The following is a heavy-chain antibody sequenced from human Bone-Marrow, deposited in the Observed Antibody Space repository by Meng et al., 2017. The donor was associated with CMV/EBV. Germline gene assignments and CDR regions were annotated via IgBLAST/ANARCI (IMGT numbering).Heavy chain of an antibody. Sequence: SVKVSCKASGGTFSSYAISWVRQAPGQGLEWMGGIIPIFGTANYAQKFQGRVTITTDESTSTAYMELSSLRSEDTAVYYWAIGYDSSGYSAGGYYYGMDVWGQGTTVTVSS. J-gene: IGHJ6*02. V-gene: IGHV1-69*05. CDR2: IIPIFGTA. CDR1: GGTFSSYA. CDR3: AIGYDSSGYSAGGYYYGMDV. D-gene: IGHD3-22*01.